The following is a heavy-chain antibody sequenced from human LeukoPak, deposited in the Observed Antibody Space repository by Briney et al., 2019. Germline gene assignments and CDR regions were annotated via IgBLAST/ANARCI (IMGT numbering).Heavy chain of an antibody. D-gene: IGHD1-26*01. J-gene: IGHJ4*02. CDR2: ISYGGDSI. V-gene: IGHV3-48*03. CDR1: GFTFSSFE. Sequence: PGGSLRISCAASGFTFSSFEMNWVRQAPGKGLEWLSTISYGGDSIHYADSVQGRFTVFRDNAKISLSLQMNSLRADDTAVYYCMGGRPRYGGSYAHYWGQGTLVTVSS. CDR3: MGGRPRYGGSYAHY.